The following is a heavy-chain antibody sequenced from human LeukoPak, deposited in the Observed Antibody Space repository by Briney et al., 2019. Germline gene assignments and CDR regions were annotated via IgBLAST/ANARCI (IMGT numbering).Heavy chain of an antibody. CDR3: AKEFRVVPAAISGGIAAPGWFDP. D-gene: IGHD2-2*01. CDR1: GGSISSYY. V-gene: IGHV4-59*12. Sequence: SETLSLTCTVSGGSISSYYWSWIRQPPGKGLEWIGYIYYSGSTNYNPSLKSRVTISVDTSKNQFSLKLSSVTAADTAVYYCAKEFRVVPAAISGGIAAPGWFDPWGQGTLVTVSS. J-gene: IGHJ5*02. CDR2: IYYSGST.